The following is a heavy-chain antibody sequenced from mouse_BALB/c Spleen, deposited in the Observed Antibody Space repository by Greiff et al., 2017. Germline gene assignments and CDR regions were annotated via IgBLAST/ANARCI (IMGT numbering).Heavy chain of an antibody. Sequence: EVQGVESGGGLVQPGGSLKLSCAASGFTFSSYTMSWVRQTPEKRLEWVAYISNGGGSTYYPDTVKGRFTISRDNAKNTLYLQMSSLKSEDTAMYYCARLYGSSYWYFDVWGAGTTGTVSS. D-gene: IGHD1-1*01. CDR3: ARLYGSSYWYFDV. V-gene: IGHV5-12-2*01. CDR1: GFTFSSYT. J-gene: IGHJ1*01. CDR2: ISNGGGST.